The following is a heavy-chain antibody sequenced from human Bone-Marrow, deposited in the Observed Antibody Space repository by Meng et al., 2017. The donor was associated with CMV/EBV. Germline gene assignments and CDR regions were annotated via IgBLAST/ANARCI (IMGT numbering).Heavy chain of an antibody. D-gene: IGHD3-3*01. V-gene: IGHV4-61*01. CDR2: IYYSGST. J-gene: IGHJ5*02. CDR3: ARFYDFWSGYYWGWLDP. Sequence: SETLSLTCTVSGVSVSSGSYYWSWIRQPPGKGLEWIGYIYYSGSTNYNPSLKSRVTISVDTSKNQFSLKLSSVTAADTAVYYCARFYDFWSGYYWGWLDPWGQGTLVTVSS. CDR1: GVSVSSGSYY.